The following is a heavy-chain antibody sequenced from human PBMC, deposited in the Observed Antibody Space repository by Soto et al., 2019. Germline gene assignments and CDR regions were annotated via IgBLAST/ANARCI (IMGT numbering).Heavy chain of an antibody. D-gene: IGHD4-17*01. CDR3: ARALDYGGKQKTVDY. CDR1: GGSISSGDYY. CDR2: IYYSGST. J-gene: IGHJ4*02. V-gene: IGHV4-30-4*01. Sequence: PSETLSLTCTVSGGSISSGDYYWSWIRQPPGKGLEWIGYIYYSGSTYYNPSLKSRVAISVDRSKNQFSLKLSSVTAADTAVYYCARALDYGGKQKTVDYWGQGTLVTVSS.